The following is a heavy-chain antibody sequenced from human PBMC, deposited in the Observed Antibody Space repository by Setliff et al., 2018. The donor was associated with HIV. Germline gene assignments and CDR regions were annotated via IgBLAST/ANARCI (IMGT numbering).Heavy chain of an antibody. J-gene: IGHJ4*02. CDR3: ARAGSAAASPLDY. CDR1: GYSISSGYY. Sequence: SETLSLTCTVSGYSISSGYYWGWIRQPPGKGLEWIGSIYHSGSTYYNPSLKSRVTISIDTSKNQFSLKLTSVTAADTAVYYCARAGSAAASPLDYWGQATLVTVSS. V-gene: IGHV4-38-2*02. D-gene: IGHD6-6*01. CDR2: IYHSGST.